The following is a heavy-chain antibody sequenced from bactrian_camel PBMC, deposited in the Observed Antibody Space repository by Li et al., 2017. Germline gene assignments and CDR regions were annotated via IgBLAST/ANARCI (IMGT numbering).Heavy chain of an antibody. V-gene: IGHV3S40*01. CDR2: IDSSGDTA. CDR1: GFAFSSYA. CDR3: NPTRGNWCADKY. D-gene: IGHD1*01. J-gene: IGHJ4*01. Sequence: VQLVESGGDSVQPGGSLRLSCEASGFAFSSYALSWVRQVPGKGLECVSSIDSSGDTAYYLSSVLGRFTIARDNAKNTVYLQMNSLKSEDTALYYCNPTRGNWCADKYRGHGTQVTVS.